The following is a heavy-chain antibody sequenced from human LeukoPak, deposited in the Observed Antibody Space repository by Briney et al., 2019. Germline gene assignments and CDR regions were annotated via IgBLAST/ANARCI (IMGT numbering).Heavy chain of an antibody. Sequence: GASVKVSCKASGYTFTGCYMHWVRQAPGQGLEWMGWINPNSSGTNYAQKFQGRVTMTRDTSISTAYMELSRLRSDDTAVYYCARVYPYYDSSGYFDYWGQGTLVTVSS. J-gene: IGHJ4*02. V-gene: IGHV1-2*02. CDR3: ARVYPYYDSSGYFDY. CDR2: INPNSSGT. CDR1: GYTFTGCY. D-gene: IGHD3-22*01.